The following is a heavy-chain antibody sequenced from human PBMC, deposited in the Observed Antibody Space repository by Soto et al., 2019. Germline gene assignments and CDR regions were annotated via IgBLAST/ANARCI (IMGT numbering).Heavy chain of an antibody. CDR1: GGSISSSSYY. CDR3: AGGVATIMDGYYYYGMDV. CDR2: IYYSGST. D-gene: IGHD5-12*01. J-gene: IGHJ6*02. V-gene: IGHV4-39*01. Sequence: SETLSLTCTVSGGSISSSSYYWGWIRQPPGKGLEWIGSIYYSGSTYYNPSLKSRVTISVDTSKNQFSLKLSSVTAADTAVYYCAGGVATIMDGYYYYGMDVWGQGTTVTVSS.